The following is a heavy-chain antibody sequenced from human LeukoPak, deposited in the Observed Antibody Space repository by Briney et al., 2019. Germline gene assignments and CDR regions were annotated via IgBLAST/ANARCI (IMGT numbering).Heavy chain of an antibody. Sequence: SETLSLTCTVSGGSISSSSYYWGWIRQPPGKGLEWIGSIYYSGSTYYNPSLKSRVTISVDTSKNQFSLKLSSVTAADTAVYYCARLVGGYGSPFDPWGQGTLVTVSS. D-gene: IGHD6-13*01. CDR3: ARLVGGYGSPFDP. CDR1: GGSISSSSYY. CDR2: IYYSGST. J-gene: IGHJ5*02. V-gene: IGHV4-39*01.